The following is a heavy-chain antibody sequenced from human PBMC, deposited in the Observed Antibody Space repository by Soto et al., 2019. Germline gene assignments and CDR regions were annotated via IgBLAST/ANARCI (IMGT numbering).Heavy chain of an antibody. D-gene: IGHD3-22*01. CDR1: GSIFSSYG. CDR2: TSYDGRDN. V-gene: IGHV3-30*18. CDR3: AKDTYYYDGTGLYVFDY. Sequence: PGGSLRLSCAVSGSIFSSYGMHWVRQAPGKGLEWVAVTSYDGRDNNYADSVRGRFTISRDNSKSTLYLQMNSLRPEDTAVYYCAKDTYYYDGTGLYVFDYWGQGTPVTVSS. J-gene: IGHJ4*02.